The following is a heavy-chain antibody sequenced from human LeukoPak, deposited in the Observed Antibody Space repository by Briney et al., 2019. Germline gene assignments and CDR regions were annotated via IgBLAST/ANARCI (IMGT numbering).Heavy chain of an antibody. CDR3: ARRYCSGGSCLLGDYYYYGMDV. Sequence: ASVEVSCKASGYTFTSYYMHWVRQAPGQGLEWMGIINPSGGSTSYAQKFQGRVTMTRNTSISTAYMELSSLRSEDTAVYYCARRYCSGGSCLLGDYYYYGMDVWGQGTTVTVSS. CDR1: GYTFTSYY. V-gene: IGHV1-46*01. CDR2: INPSGGST. J-gene: IGHJ6*02. D-gene: IGHD2-15*01.